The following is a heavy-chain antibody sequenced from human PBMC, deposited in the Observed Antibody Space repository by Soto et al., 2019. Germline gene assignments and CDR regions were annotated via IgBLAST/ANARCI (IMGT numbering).Heavy chain of an antibody. CDR3: AIPREGTMFRGVIPLNWFDP. CDR2: IIPIFGTA. J-gene: IGHJ5*02. CDR1: GGTFSSYA. D-gene: IGHD3-10*01. Sequence: QVQLVQSGAEVKKPGSSVKVSCKASGGTFSSYAISWVRQAPGQGLEWMGGIIPIFGTANYAQKFQGRVTITADESTSTAYMGLSRLRSEDTAVYYCAIPREGTMFRGVIPLNWFDPWGQGTLVTVSS. V-gene: IGHV1-69*12.